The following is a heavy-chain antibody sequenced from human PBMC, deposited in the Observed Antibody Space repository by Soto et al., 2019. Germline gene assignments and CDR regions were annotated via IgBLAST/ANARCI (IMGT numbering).Heavy chain of an antibody. Sequence: GGSLRLSCAASGFTFSDHYMDWVRQTPGKGLEWVGRNRNKANSYSTEYAASVKGRFTISRDDSKNSLYLQMNGLKTEDTAVYYCARPYGSGTYVYWGQGTLVTVSS. V-gene: IGHV3-72*01. CDR3: ARPYGSGTYVY. CDR2: NRNKANSYST. CDR1: GFTFSDHY. J-gene: IGHJ4*02. D-gene: IGHD3-10*01.